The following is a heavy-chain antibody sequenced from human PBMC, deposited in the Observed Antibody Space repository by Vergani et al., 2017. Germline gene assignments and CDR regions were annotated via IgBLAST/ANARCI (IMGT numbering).Heavy chain of an antibody. V-gene: IGHV3-7*01. CDR3: AREGVPRCCIVGAPDF. D-gene: IGHD1-26*01. Sequence: LVESGGGLVQPGGSLRLSCAASGFIFSSYWMHWVRQAPGKGLEWVANIKEDGTEKYYLDSVKGRFTISRDIAENSIYLEMNSLRVEDTAVYYCAREGVPRCCIVGAPDFWGQGTQVTVSS. CDR2: IKEDGTEK. J-gene: IGHJ4*02. CDR1: GFIFSSYW.